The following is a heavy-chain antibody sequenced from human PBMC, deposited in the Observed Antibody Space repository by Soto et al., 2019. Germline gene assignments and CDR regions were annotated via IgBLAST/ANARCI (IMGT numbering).Heavy chain of an antibody. CDR2: ISYDGSNK. J-gene: IGHJ4*02. D-gene: IGHD2-21*02. CDR3: AKDGDPPKSYFDY. V-gene: IGHV3-30*18. CDR1: GFTFSSYG. Sequence: GGSLRLSCAASGFTFSSYGMRWVRQAPGKGLEWVAVISYDGSNKYYADSVKGRFTISRDNSKNTLYLQMNSLRAEDTAVYYCAKDGDPPKSYFDYWGQGTLVTVSS.